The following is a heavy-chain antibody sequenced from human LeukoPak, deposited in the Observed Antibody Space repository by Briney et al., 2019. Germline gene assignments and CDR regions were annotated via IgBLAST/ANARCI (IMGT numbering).Heavy chain of an antibody. CDR2: IYSGGST. V-gene: IGHV3-66*01. Sequence: GGSLRLSCAASGFTVSSKYMSWVRQAPGKGLEWVSVIYSGGSTYYADSVKGRFTISRDNSKNTLYLQMNSLRAEDPAVYYCASCPEHYGVFRRNYFDYWGQGTLVTVSS. CDR1: GFTVSSKY. J-gene: IGHJ4*02. CDR3: ASCPEHYGVFRRNYFDY. D-gene: IGHD4-17*01.